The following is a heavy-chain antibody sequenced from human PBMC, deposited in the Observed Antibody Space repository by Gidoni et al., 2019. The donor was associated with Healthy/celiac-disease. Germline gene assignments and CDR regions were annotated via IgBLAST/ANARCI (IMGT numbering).Heavy chain of an antibody. Sequence: EVQLVESGGGLVQPGGSLRLSCAASGFTFSSYEMNWVRQAPGKGLEWVSYISSSGSTIYYADSVKGRFTISRDNAKNSLYPQMNSLRAEDTAVYYCARVGRSRSWKNAFDIWGQGTMVTVPS. J-gene: IGHJ3*02. D-gene: IGHD6-13*01. V-gene: IGHV3-48*03. CDR1: GFTFSSYE. CDR3: ARVGRSRSWKNAFDI. CDR2: ISSSGSTI.